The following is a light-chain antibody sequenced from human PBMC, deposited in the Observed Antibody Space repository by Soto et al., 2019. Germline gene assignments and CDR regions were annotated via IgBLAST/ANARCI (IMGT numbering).Light chain of an antibody. J-gene: IGKJ3*01. V-gene: IGKV3-20*01. Sequence: EIVLTQSPGTLSLSPGERATLSCRASQSLSSNYLAWYQQKPGQAPRLLIYGASSRASGIPDRFSGSGSGTDFTLTISSLEHEDFAVYYCQHYGLSAIFTLGPGTTVDIK. CDR3: QHYGLSAIFT. CDR2: GAS. CDR1: QSLSSNY.